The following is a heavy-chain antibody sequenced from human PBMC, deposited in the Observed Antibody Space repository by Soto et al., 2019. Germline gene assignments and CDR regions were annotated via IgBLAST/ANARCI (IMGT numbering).Heavy chain of an antibody. J-gene: IGHJ5*02. CDR3: ARGSTIVRGAPSWFDP. Sequence: QVQLVQCGAEVKKPGSSVKVSCKASGGTFSRYTINWVRQAPGQGLEWMGRIIPIAAIANYTQKFQGRVTITVDKSSTTAYMELSSLRSDDTAVYYCARGSTIVRGAPSWFDPWGQGTLVTVSS. CDR2: IIPIAAIA. V-gene: IGHV1-69*02. D-gene: IGHD3-10*01. CDR1: GGTFSRYT.